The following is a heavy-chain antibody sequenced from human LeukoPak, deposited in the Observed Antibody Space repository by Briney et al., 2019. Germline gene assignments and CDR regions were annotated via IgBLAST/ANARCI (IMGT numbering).Heavy chain of an antibody. V-gene: IGHV3-64D*06. J-gene: IGHJ3*02. Sequence: PGGSLRLSCSASGFTFITYAMHWVRQAPGKGLKYVSGISSGGGSTYYADSVKGRFTISRDNSKNTLYLQMSSLRVEDTAVYYCVKVDNYGGGAFDIWGQGTMVTVAS. D-gene: IGHD2-2*03. CDR3: VKVDNYGGGAFDI. CDR1: GFTFITYA. CDR2: ISSGGGST.